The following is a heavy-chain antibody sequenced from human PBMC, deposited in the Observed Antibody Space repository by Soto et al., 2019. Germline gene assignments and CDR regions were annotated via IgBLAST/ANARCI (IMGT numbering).Heavy chain of an antibody. CDR2: IYYSGST. CDR3: ARDGYGDSNAFDI. J-gene: IGHJ3*02. D-gene: IGHD4-17*01. V-gene: IGHV4-31*03. CDR1: GGSISSGGYY. Sequence: SSETLSLTCTVSGGSISSGGYYWSWIRQHPGKGLEWIGYIYYSGSTYYNPSLKSRVTISVDTSKNQFSLKLSSVTAADTAVYYCARDGYGDSNAFDIWGQGTMVTVSS.